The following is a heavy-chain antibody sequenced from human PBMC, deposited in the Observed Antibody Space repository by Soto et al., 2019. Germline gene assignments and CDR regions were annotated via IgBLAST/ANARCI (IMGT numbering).Heavy chain of an antibody. D-gene: IGHD5-18*01. CDR1: GGSIRSYY. J-gene: IGHJ4*02. Sequence: SETLSLTCTVSGGSIRSYYWTWIRQPPGKGLEWLGYIFYSGSTFYNPSLKSRVTISIHTSKSQFSLQLTSVAAADTAVYYCARGAADTAMVDSWGQGTLVTVSS. CDR2: IFYSGST. CDR3: ARGAADTAMVDS. V-gene: IGHV4-59*01.